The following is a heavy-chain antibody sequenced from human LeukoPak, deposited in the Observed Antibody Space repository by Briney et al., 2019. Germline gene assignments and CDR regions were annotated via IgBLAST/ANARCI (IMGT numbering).Heavy chain of an antibody. D-gene: IGHD2-2*02. CDR1: GGSISSSSYY. CDR2: IYYSGST. V-gene: IGHV4-39*01. J-gene: IGHJ5*02. Sequence: SETLSLTCTVSGGSISSSSYYWGWIRQPPGKGLEWIGSIYYSGSTYYNPSLKSRVTISVDTSKNQFSLKLSSVTAADTAVYYCARYVVYCSSTSCYTGGWFDPWGQGTLVTVSS. CDR3: ARYVVYCSSTSCYTGGWFDP.